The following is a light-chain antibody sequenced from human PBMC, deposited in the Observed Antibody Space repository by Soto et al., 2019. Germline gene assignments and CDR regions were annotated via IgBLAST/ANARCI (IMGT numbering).Light chain of an antibody. J-gene: IGLJ3*02. V-gene: IGLV3-21*02. CDR3: QVWDSSSGGV. CDR2: DNS. CDR1: NIGSKR. Sequence: SYELTQPPSVSVAPGQTARISCGGNNIGSKRVHWYQQKPGQAPVLVLYDNSDRPSGIPERFSGSNTGNTATLTSSGVEAGDEADYYCQVWDSSSGGVFGGGTKLTVL.